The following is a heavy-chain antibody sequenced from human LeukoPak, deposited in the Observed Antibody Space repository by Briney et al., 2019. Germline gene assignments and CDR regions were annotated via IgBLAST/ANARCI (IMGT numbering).Heavy chain of an antibody. J-gene: IGHJ4*02. V-gene: IGHV3-30*18. CDR2: ISYDGSNK. CDR3: AKCPVTFGGVIVITSGYFDY. D-gene: IGHD3-16*02. CDR1: GFTFSSYD. Sequence: GGSLRLSCAASGFTFSSYDMHWVRQAPGKGLEWVAVISYDGSNKYYADSVKGRFTISRDNSKNTLHLQMNNLRAEDTALYYCAKCPVTFGGVIVITSGYFDYWGQGTLVTVSS.